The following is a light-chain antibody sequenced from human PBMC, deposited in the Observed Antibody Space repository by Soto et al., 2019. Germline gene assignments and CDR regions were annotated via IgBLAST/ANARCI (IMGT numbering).Light chain of an antibody. CDR2: GAS. V-gene: IGKV3-15*01. CDR3: RQFNNWRPQT. J-gene: IGKJ1*01. Sequence: EIVMTQSPATLSVSPGERATLSSRASQSVSSNLAWYQQKPGQAPRLLIYGASTRATGIPARFIGSGSGTEFTLTISSLQSEDFAVYYCRQFNNWRPQTFGQGTKVEIK. CDR1: QSVSSN.